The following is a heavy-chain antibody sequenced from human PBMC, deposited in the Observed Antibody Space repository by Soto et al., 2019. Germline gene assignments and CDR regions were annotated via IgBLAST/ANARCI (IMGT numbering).Heavy chain of an antibody. CDR3: AREGAKMATRVPAAFDI. CDR1: GYTFTSYY. D-gene: IGHD5-12*01. Sequence: ASVKVSCKASGYTFTSYYMRWVRQAPGQGFEWMGIINPSGGSTSYAQKFQGRVTMTRDTSTRTVYMELSSLRSEDTAVYYCAREGAKMATRVPAAFDIWGQGTMVTVSS. J-gene: IGHJ3*02. CDR2: INPSGGST. V-gene: IGHV1-46*01.